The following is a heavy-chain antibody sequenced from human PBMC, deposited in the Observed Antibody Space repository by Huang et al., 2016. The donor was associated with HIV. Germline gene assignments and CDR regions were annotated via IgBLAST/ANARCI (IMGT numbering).Heavy chain of an antibody. Sequence: QVQLVQSGAEVKKPGSSVKVSCRASGGTFSSYAFSWVRQAPGQGLEWMGRIIPIFGTANYAQKCQGRVTITADESTSTAYMELSSLRSEDTAVYYCARARGYYDSSVSYYFDYWGQGTLVTVSS. CDR3: ARARGYYDSSVSYYFDY. CDR1: GGTFSSYA. D-gene: IGHD3-22*01. J-gene: IGHJ4*02. CDR2: IIPIFGTA. V-gene: IGHV1-69*13.